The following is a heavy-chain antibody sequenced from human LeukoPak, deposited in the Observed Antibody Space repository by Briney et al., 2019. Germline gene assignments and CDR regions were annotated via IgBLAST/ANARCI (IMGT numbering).Heavy chain of an antibody. CDR2: INHSGST. CDR3: ARGNTAIPYYVWGSYRYTNWFDP. Sequence: SETLSLTCAVYGGSFSGYYWSWIRQPPGKGLEWIGEINHSGSTNYNPSLKSRVTISVDTSKNQFSLKLSSVTAADTAVYYCARGNTAIPYYVWGSYRYTNWFDPWGQGTLVTVSS. V-gene: IGHV4-34*01. CDR1: GGSFSGYY. J-gene: IGHJ5*02. D-gene: IGHD3-16*02.